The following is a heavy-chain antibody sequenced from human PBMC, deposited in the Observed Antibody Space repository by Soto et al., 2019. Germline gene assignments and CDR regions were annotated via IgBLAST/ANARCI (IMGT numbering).Heavy chain of an antibody. D-gene: IGHD6-13*01. CDR2: IDWDDDK. CDR1: GFSLSTSGMC. Sequence: SGPTLVNPTQTLTLTCTFSGFSLSTSGMCVSWIRQPPGKALEWLALIDWDDDKYYSTSLKTRLTISKDTSKNQVVLTMTNMDPVDTATYYCARVNSSSWYVNWFDPWGQGTLVTVSS. CDR3: ARVNSSSWYVNWFDP. V-gene: IGHV2-70*01. J-gene: IGHJ5*02.